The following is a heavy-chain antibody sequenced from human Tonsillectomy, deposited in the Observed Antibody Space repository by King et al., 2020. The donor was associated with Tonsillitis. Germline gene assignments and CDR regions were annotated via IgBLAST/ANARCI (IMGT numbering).Heavy chain of an antibody. CDR3: ARQYYYASGSYSDFDY. CDR2: ISAYNGNT. V-gene: IGHV1-18*01. D-gene: IGHD3-10*01. CDR1: GYTFTSYG. Sequence: QLVQSGAEVKKPGASVKVSCKASGYTFTSYGISWVRQAPGQGLEWMGRISAYNGNTNYAQNLQGRVTMTTDTSTSTAYMELRSLRSDDTAVYYCARQYYYASGSYSDFDYWGQGTLGTVSS. J-gene: IGHJ4*02.